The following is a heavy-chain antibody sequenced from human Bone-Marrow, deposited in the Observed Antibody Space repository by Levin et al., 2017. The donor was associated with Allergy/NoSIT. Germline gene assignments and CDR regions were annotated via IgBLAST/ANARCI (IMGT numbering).Heavy chain of an antibody. J-gene: IGHJ4*02. CDR3: ARGGYYDFLSGPDS. V-gene: IGHV4-30-4*01. D-gene: IGHD3-3*01. CDR1: GASIGIGDYY. CDR2: IYNSGNT. Sequence: SETLSLTCTVSGASIGIGDYYWSWIRQPPGKGLEWIGYIYNSGNTYYNPSLKSRLIISIDTSKNQFSLKLSSVTAADTAVYFCARGGYYDFLSGPDSWGQGTL.